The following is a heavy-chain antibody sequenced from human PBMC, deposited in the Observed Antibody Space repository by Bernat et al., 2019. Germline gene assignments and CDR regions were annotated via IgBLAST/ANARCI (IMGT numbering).Heavy chain of an antibody. CDR1: GDSVSSNSAA. D-gene: IGHD2-21*01. J-gene: IGHJ4*01. CDR3: ARDITARLDY. V-gene: IGHV6-1*01. CDR2: TYYRSKWYN. Sequence: QVQLQQSGPGLVKPSQTLSLTCAISGDSVSSNSAAWNWIRQSPSRGLEWLGRTYYRSKWYNDYAVSVKSRVTIDPETSKSRFSLQRNTMTPGETAVYYCARDITARLDYWGQEPWSPSPQ.